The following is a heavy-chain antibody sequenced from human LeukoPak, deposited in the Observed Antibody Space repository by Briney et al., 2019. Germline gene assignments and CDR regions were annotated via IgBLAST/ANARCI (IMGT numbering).Heavy chain of an antibody. CDR1: GFTFSAYG. CDR3: ARWGDGARLDY. D-gene: IGHD1-26*01. CDR2: IRFDGSNK. J-gene: IGHJ4*02. Sequence: PGGSLRLSCAASGFTFSAYGMHWVRQAPGRGLEWVAFIRFDGSNKYYADSVKGRFIISRDDSRNMLYLQMNSLRIEDTAVYYCARWGDGARLDYWGQGTLVTVSS. V-gene: IGHV3-30*02.